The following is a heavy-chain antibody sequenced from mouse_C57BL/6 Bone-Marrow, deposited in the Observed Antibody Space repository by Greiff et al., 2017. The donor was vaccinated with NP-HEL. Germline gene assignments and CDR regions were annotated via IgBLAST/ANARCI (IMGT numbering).Heavy chain of an antibody. CDR3: ARWRLYDGY. CDR1: GYTFNSYW. J-gene: IGHJ2*01. Sequence: QVHVKQPGAELVRPGPSVKLSCKASGYTFNSYWMHWVKQRPGQGLEWIGVIDPSDSYTNYNQKFKGKATLTVDTSSSTANMQLSSRTSEDSAVYYCARWRLYDGYWGQGTTLTVSS. V-gene: IGHV1-59*01. D-gene: IGHD2-3*01. CDR2: IDPSDSYT.